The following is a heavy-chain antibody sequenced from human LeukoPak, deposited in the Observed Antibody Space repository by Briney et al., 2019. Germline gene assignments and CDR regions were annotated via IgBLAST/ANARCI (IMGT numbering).Heavy chain of an antibody. V-gene: IGHV3-21*01. D-gene: IGHD2-2*01. CDR2: ISSDSSYI. CDR3: ARIRDFRASYQYFYMDV. CDR1: GFTFSSCS. J-gene: IGHJ6*03. Sequence: GGSLRLSCAASGFTFSSCSVNWVRQAPGKGLEWVSAISSDSSYIYYADSVRGRFTISRDNAKNSLYLQMSSLRAEDTAVYYCARIRDFRASYQYFYMDVWGKGTTVTVSS.